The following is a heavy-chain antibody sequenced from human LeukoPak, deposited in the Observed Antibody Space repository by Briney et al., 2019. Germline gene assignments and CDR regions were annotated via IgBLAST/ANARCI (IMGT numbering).Heavy chain of an antibody. CDR3: ARRPTGDPKFDY. Sequence: ASETLSLTCSVSGGSISNYFWTWIRQPPGKGLEWIGYIYSSGSTYYNPSLKSRVTISVDTSKNRFSLKLSTVTAADTAVYYCARRPTGDPKFDYWGQGTLVTVLS. V-gene: IGHV4-59*08. CDR2: IYSSGST. D-gene: IGHD7-27*01. J-gene: IGHJ4*02. CDR1: GGSISNYF.